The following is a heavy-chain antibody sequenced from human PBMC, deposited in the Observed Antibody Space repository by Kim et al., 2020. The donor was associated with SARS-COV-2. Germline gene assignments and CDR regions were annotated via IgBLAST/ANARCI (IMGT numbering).Heavy chain of an antibody. CDR2: IYYSGST. CDR3: ASGLSSGYYYFDY. J-gene: IGHJ4*02. D-gene: IGHD3-22*01. Sequence: SETLSLTCTVSGGPISSYYWSWILQPPGKGLEWIGYIYYSGSTNYNPSLKSRVTISVDTSKNQFSLKLSSVTAADTAVYYCASGLSSGYYYFDYWGQGTPVTVSS. CDR1: GGPISSYY. V-gene: IGHV4-59*08.